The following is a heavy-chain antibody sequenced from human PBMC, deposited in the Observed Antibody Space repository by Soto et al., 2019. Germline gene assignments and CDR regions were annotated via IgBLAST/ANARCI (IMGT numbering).Heavy chain of an antibody. J-gene: IGHJ4*02. V-gene: IGHV3-30*18. CDR3: AKVYKYYYDSSGSY. CDR1: AFTFSSYR. Sequence: GGSLRRPCALSAFTFSSYRIHWVRQGPGKGLEWVAVISYDGSNKYYADSVKGRFTISRDNSKNTLYLQMNSLRAEDTAVYYCAKVYKYYYDSSGSYWGQGT. CDR2: ISYDGSNK. D-gene: IGHD3-22*01.